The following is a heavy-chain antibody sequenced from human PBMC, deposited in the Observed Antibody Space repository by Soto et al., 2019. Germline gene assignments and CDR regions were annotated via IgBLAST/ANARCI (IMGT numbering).Heavy chain of an antibody. CDR3: ARDDCSSTSCYAAGGAFDI. CDR2: INAGNGNT. J-gene: IGHJ3*02. D-gene: IGHD2-2*01. CDR1: GYTFSSYA. V-gene: IGHV1-3*01. Sequence: QVQLVQSGAEVKKPGASVKVSCKASGYTFSSYAMHWVGHAPGQRLEWMRWINAGNGNTKYSQRFQGSVTITRDTSGSTAYMEMSRLRSEDTAVYYCARDDCSSTSCYAAGGAFDIWGQGTMVTVSS.